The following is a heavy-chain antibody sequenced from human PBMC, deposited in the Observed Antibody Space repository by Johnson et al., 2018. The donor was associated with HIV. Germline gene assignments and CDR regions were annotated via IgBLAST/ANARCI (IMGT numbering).Heavy chain of an antibody. CDR2: ISYDGSKV. CDR1: GFTFDDYA. D-gene: IGHD3-16*01. V-gene: IGHV3-30*18. J-gene: IGHJ3*02. CDR3: AKAPSMGADGLDI. Sequence: QVQLVESGGGLVQPGRSLRLSCAASGFTFDDYAMHWVRQAPGKGMDWVAFISYDGSKVYYADSVKGRFTISRDNSKNTLYLQMNSLRPADMGLYYCAKAPSMGADGLDIWGQGTMVTVSS.